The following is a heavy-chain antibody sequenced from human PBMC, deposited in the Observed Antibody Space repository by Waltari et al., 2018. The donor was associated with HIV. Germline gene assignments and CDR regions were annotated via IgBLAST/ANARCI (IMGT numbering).Heavy chain of an antibody. CDR1: GLIFSNYA. CDR2: ITSSGGTT. D-gene: IGHD1-1*01. Sequence: EVQLVESGGCLVQPGGSLRLSCAASGLIFSNYAMHWVRQVPGRGLESVSSITSSGGTTYYADSGKGRFTISRDNSNNTLFLQMRSLRTEDTGIYYCLNGSSKLPFDSWGHGTLVTVSS. CDR3: LNGSSKLPFDS. J-gene: IGHJ4*01. V-gene: IGHV3-64D*08.